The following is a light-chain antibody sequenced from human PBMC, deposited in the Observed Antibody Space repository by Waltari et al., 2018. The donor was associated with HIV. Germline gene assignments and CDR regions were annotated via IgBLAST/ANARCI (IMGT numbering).Light chain of an antibody. J-gene: IGKJ3*01. CDR2: TAT. CDR3: QKYNSAPLIT. CDR1: QNIKNY. Sequence: DIQMTQSPSSLSVSVGDRVTITCRASQNIKNYLNWYQQKPGQAPKLLIYTATSLQSGVPSRFTGSGSGTDFTLTISSLQPEDVATYYCQKYNSAPLITFGPGTKVDIK. V-gene: IGKV1-27*01.